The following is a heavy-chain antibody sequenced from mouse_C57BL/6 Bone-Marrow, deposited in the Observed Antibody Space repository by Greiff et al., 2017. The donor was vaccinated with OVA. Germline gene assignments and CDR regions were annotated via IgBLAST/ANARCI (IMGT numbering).Heavy chain of an antibody. CDR2: IRSKSSNYAT. CDR3: VRERPTYGSSYDYFGD. Sequence: EVQLVESGGGLVQPKGSLKLSCAASGFTFNTYAMHWVRQAPGKGLEWVACIRSKSSNYATYYADSVKDSFTNSRDNSKSMLYLQMNNLTTEDTAMYYCVRERPTYGSSYDYFGDWGQGTTLTVSS. CDR1: GFTFNTYA. J-gene: IGHJ2*01. V-gene: IGHV10-3*01. D-gene: IGHD1-1*01.